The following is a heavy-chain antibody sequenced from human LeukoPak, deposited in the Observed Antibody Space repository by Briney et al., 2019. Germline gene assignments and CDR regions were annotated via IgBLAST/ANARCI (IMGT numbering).Heavy chain of an antibody. D-gene: IGHD1-26*01. J-gene: IGHJ5*02. CDR2: ISWNSGSI. V-gene: IGHV3-9*01. CDR1: GFTFDDYA. Sequence: GRSPRPSCAAPGFTFDDYAMHWVRQAPGEGLGWVSGISWNSGSIGYADSVKGRFTISRDNAKNSLYLQMNSLRAEDTALYYCAKDTTKGVSDWFDPWGQGTLVTVSS. CDR3: AKDTTKGVSDWFDP.